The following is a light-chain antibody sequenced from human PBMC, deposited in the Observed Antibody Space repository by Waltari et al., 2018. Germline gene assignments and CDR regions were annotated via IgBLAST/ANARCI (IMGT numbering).Light chain of an antibody. CDR3: QVWDSTSDHVL. CDR1: NIGSKS. V-gene: IGLV3-21*02. Sequence: SYVLTQSPSVSVAPGQTASITCGGNNIGSKSVHWYPQRPGQAPVLVVYDNSDRPSGIPERFSGSNSGNTATLTITRVEAADEADYYCQVWDSTSDHVLFAGGTKLTVL. CDR2: DNS. J-gene: IGLJ2*01.